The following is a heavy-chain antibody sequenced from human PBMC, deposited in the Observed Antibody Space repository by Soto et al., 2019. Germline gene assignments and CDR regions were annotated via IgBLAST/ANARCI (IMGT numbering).Heavy chain of an antibody. D-gene: IGHD6-25*01. J-gene: IGHJ4*02. CDR1: GFTFSYYA. Sequence: GGSLRLSCAASGFTFSYYAMHWVRQAPGKGLQWVALISYDERNKDYADSVKGRFTISRDNSENTLYLQMKSLRPEDTAIYYCARVPSEAADPYYFDSWGQGTLVTVSS. V-gene: IGHV3-30*04. CDR2: ISYDERNK. CDR3: ARVPSEAADPYYFDS.